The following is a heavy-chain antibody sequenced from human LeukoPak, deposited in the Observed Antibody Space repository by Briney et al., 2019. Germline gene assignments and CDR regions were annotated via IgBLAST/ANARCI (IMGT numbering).Heavy chain of an antibody. CDR3: ASSRDSGSYYWAFDY. J-gene: IGHJ4*02. CDR1: GGSISSYY. Sequence: KPSETLSLTCTVSGGSISSYYWSWIRQPPGKGLEWIGYIYYSGGTNYNPSLKSRVTISVDTSKNQFSLKLSSVTAADTAVYYCASSRDSGSYYWAFDYWGQGTLVTVSS. CDR2: IYYSGGT. V-gene: IGHV4-59*08. D-gene: IGHD1-26*01.